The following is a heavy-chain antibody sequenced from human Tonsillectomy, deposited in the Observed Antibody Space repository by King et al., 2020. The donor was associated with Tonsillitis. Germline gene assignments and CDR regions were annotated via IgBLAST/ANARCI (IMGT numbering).Heavy chain of an antibody. CDR3: AGRPLRFLEWLPKYYFDY. D-gene: IGHD3-3*01. J-gene: IGHJ4*02. CDR2: IYYSGST. Sequence: QLQESGPGLVKPSETLSLTCTVSGGSISSSSYYWGWIRQPPGKGLEWIGSIYYSGSTYYNPSLKSRVTISVDTSKNQFSLKLSSVTAADTAVYYCAGRPLRFLEWLPKYYFDYWGQGTLVTVSS. V-gene: IGHV4-39*01. CDR1: GGSISSSSYY.